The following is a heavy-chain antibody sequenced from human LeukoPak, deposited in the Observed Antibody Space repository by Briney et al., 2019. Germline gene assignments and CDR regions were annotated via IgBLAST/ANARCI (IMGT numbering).Heavy chain of an antibody. CDR1: GGSISSTN. CDR2: SCYTGAT. J-gene: IGHJ4*02. Sequence: SESLSLTCGVSGGSISSTNWRTWLRQPPEGGLEWIGYSCYTGATNYNPSLKSRVTVSIDTSKNQFSLNLTSVTAADTALYYWARIRWPEWAFDYWGRGPLVTVSS. D-gene: IGHD1-26*01. V-gene: IGHV4-4*02. CDR3: ARIRWPEWAFDY.